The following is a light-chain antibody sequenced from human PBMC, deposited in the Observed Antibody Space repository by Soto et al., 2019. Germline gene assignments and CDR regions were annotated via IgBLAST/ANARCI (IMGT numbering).Light chain of an antibody. J-gene: IGKJ4*01. CDR1: RDISTW. CDR2: EAS. CDR3: QEYSRD. Sequence: DIQMTQSPSTLSASVGDRVTITCRASRDISTWLAWYQQKPGKAPKVLIYEASNLESGVPSRFSGSGSGTEFTLTISSLQPDDFATYYCQEYSRDFGGGTKV. V-gene: IGKV1-5*01.